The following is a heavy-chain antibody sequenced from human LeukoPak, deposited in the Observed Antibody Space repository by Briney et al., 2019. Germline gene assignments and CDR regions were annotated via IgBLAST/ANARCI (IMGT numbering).Heavy chain of an antibody. Sequence: GASVKVSCKASGYTFTGYYMHWVRQAPGQGLEWMGRINPNSGGTNYEQKFQGRVTMTRDTSISTAYMELSRLRSDDTAVYYCASRGDTAMVHGLIDYWGQGTLVTVSS. CDR1: GYTFTGYY. D-gene: IGHD5-18*01. CDR2: INPNSGGT. V-gene: IGHV1-2*06. CDR3: ASRGDTAMVHGLIDY. J-gene: IGHJ4*02.